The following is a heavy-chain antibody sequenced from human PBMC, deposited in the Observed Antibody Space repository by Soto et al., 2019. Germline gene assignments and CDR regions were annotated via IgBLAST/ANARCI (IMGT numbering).Heavy chain of an antibody. J-gene: IGHJ5*02. CDR2: IFYSGRSGST. D-gene: IGHD2-21*02. CDR1: GGSISGHY. CDR3: AKTALGWLDP. V-gene: IGHV4-59*11. Sequence: PSETLSLTCTVAGGSISGHYWSWVRQPPGKGLEWIGYIFYSGRSGSTNYNPSLKSRVTISVDTSKNQFSLKVSSVTAADTAVYYCAKTALGWLDPWGQGTLVTVSS.